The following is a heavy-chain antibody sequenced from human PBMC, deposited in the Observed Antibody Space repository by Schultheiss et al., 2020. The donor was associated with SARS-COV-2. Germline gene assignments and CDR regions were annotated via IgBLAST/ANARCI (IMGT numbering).Heavy chain of an antibody. J-gene: IGHJ6*02. CDR3: ARDGFLDYYYYYGMDV. Sequence: GGSLRLSCAASGFTFSHYGMHWVRQAPGMGLEWVAVISYDGSNKYYADSVKGRFTISRDNSKNTLYLQMNSLRAEDTAVYYCARDGFLDYYYYYGMDVWGQGTTVTVSS. V-gene: IGHV3-30*03. CDR1: GFTFSHYG. D-gene: IGHD3-3*01. CDR2: ISYDGSNK.